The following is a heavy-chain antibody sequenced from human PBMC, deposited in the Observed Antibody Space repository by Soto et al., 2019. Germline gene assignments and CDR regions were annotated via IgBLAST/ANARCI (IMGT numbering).Heavy chain of an antibody. V-gene: IGHV1-69*01. J-gene: IGHJ4*02. CDR3: AGFDDGEEPGVY. CDR2: IIPIFGTA. CDR1: GGTFSSYA. Sequence: QVQLVQSGAEVKKPGSSVKVSCKASGGTFSSYAISWVRQAPGQGLEWMGGIIPIFGTANYAQKFQGRVTIPGDESTIPACMELSSLRAEDTAVYYCAGFDDGEEPGVYWGQGTLVTVAA. D-gene: IGHD4-17*01.